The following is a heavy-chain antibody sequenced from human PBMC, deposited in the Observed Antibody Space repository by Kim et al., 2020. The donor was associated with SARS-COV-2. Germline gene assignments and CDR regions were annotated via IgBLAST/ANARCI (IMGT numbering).Heavy chain of an antibody. CDR3: ASERVLYYDFWSGYYPRGGDAFDI. V-gene: IGHV3-7*03. CDR2: IKQDGSEK. Sequence: GGSLRLSCAASGFTFSSYWMSWVRQAPGKGLEWVANIKQDGSEKYYVDSVKGRFTISRDNAKNSLYLQMNSLRAEDTAVYYCASERVLYYDFWSGYYPRGGDAFDIWGQGTMVTVSS. CDR1: GFTFSSYW. D-gene: IGHD3-3*01. J-gene: IGHJ3*02.